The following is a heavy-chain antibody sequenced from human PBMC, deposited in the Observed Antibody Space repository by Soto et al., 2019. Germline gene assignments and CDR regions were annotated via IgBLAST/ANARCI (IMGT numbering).Heavy chain of an antibody. J-gene: IGHJ6*02. CDR3: ARVGRITIFGVVNYGMDV. V-gene: IGHV1-69*01. D-gene: IGHD3-3*01. CDR2: IIPIFGTA. Sequence: QVQLVQSGAEVKKPGSSVKVSCKASGGTFSSYAISWVRQAPGQGLEWMGGIIPIFGTANYAQKFQGRVTITADESTSTAYMELSSPRSEDTAVYYCARVGRITIFGVVNYGMDVWGQGTTVTVSS. CDR1: GGTFSSYA.